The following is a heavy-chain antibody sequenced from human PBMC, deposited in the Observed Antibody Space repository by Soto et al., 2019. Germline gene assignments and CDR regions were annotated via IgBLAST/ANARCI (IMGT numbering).Heavy chain of an antibody. Sequence: QVRLQESGPGLVKPSQTLSLTCTVSGGSISSAAYYWSWIRQHPGKGLEWMGYVSHSGSTYYNPSLKSRGIISVDTSKNQFSLSLTSVTAADTAVYYCAREYTYGSNFFDCWGQGALVTVSS. CDR3: AREYTYGSNFFDC. D-gene: IGHD5-18*01. J-gene: IGHJ4*02. CDR1: GGSISSAAYY. CDR2: VSHSGST. V-gene: IGHV4-31*03.